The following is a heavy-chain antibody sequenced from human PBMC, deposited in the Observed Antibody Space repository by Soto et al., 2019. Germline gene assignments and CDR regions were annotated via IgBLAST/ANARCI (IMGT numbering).Heavy chain of an antibody. CDR3: ARVRFLEWLFPNYFDY. CDR2: IYYSGST. Sequence: PSETLSLTCTVSGGSISSGDYYWSWIRQPPGKGLEWIGYIYYSGSTYYNPSLKSRVTISVDTSKNQFSLKLSSVTAADTAVYYCARVRFLEWLFPNYFDYWGQGTLVTVSS. CDR1: GGSISSGDYY. D-gene: IGHD3-3*01. V-gene: IGHV4-30-4*01. J-gene: IGHJ4*02.